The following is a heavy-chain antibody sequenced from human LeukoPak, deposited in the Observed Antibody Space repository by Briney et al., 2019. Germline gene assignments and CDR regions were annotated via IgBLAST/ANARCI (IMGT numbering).Heavy chain of an antibody. J-gene: IGHJ4*02. CDR1: GYTFTSYG. V-gene: IGHV1-18*01. Sequence: ASVKVSCKASGYTFTSYGISWVRQAPGQGLEWMGWISAYNGNTNYAQKLQGRVTMTTDTSTSTAYMELRSLRSDDTAVYYCARDLSRVVPAATGDYWGQGTLVTVSS. CDR3: ARDLSRVVPAATGDY. CDR2: ISAYNGNT. D-gene: IGHD2-2*01.